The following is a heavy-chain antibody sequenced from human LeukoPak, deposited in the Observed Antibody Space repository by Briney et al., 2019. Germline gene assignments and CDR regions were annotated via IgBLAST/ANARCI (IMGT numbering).Heavy chain of an antibody. V-gene: IGHV1-69*06. D-gene: IGHD6-19*01. Sequence: SVKVSCKASGGTFSSYAISWVRQAPGQGLEWMGGIIPIFGTANYAQKFQGRVTITADKSTSTAYMELSSLRSEDTAVYYCARESRVAVAGRAPFDYWSQGTLVTVSS. CDR2: IIPIFGTA. CDR1: GGTFSSYA. CDR3: ARESRVAVAGRAPFDY. J-gene: IGHJ4*02.